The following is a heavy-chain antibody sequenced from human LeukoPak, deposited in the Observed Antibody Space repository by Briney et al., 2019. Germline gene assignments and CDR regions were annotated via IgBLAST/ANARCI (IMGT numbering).Heavy chain of an antibody. J-gene: IGHJ4*02. D-gene: IGHD3-22*01. CDR1: GDSISSYY. V-gene: IGHV4-59*12. CDR3: ARDSGYDSSGYYWPSFDY. CDR2: IYYSRSI. Sequence: SETLSLTCTVSGDSISSYYWSWIRQPPGKGLEWIGYIYYSRSINYNPSLKSRVTISVDKSKNQFSLKLSSVTAADTAVYYCARDSGYDSSGYYWPSFDYWGQGTLVTVSS.